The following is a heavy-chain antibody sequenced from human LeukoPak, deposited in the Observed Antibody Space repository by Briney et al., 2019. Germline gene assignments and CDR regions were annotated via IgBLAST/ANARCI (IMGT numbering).Heavy chain of an antibody. D-gene: IGHD3-9*01. V-gene: IGHV3-23*01. CDR3: AALPTGYQNFDY. Sequence: GGSLRLSCTASGFTFSSYGMSWVRQAPGKGLEWVSTNSGSGGSTYYAGSVQGRFTISRDNSKNTLFLQMHSLRVEDAAVYYCAALPTGYQNFDYWGQGTLVTVSS. J-gene: IGHJ4*02. CDR2: NSGSGGST. CDR1: GFTFSSYG.